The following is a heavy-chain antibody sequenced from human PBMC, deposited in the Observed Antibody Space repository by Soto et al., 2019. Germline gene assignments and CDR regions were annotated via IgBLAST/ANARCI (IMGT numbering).Heavy chain of an antibody. Sequence: EVQLLESGGGLVQPGGSLGLSCAASGFTFSGYAMSWVRQAPGKGLEWVSTIGTSGSNSYYPDSVKGRFTISRDNSKNTLFLQMNSLRGEDTAVYYCAKRAVVGAARYFDYWGLGSLVTVSS. D-gene: IGHD2-15*01. CDR2: IGTSGSNS. CDR1: GFTFSGYA. J-gene: IGHJ4*02. CDR3: AKRAVVGAARYFDY. V-gene: IGHV3-23*01.